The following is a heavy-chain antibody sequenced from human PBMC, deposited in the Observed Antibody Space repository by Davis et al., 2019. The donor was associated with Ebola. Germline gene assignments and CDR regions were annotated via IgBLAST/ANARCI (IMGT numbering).Heavy chain of an antibody. D-gene: IGHD2-2*01. Sequence: ASVKVSCKVSGYTLTELSMHWVRQAPGKGLEWMGGFNPEDGETIYAQKFQGRVTMTEDTSTDTAYMELSSLRSEDTAVYYCATGYCSSTSCHYYYYGMDVWGQGTTVTVSS. J-gene: IGHJ6*02. CDR1: GYTLTELS. V-gene: IGHV1-24*01. CDR3: ATGYCSSTSCHYYYYGMDV. CDR2: FNPEDGET.